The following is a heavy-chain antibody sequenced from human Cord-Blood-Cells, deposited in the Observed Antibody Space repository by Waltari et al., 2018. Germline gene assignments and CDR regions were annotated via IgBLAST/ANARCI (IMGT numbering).Heavy chain of an antibody. CDR2: IAYDGSNK. Sequence: QVQLVESGGGVVQPGRSLRLSCAASGFTFSSYAMHWVRPAPGKGREWVAVIAYDGSNKYYADAVKGRFTISRDNSKNTLYLQMNSLRAEDTAVYYCAREGLAARDAFDIWGQGTMVTVSS. D-gene: IGHD6-6*01. V-gene: IGHV3-30-3*01. CDR1: GFTFSSYA. CDR3: AREGLAARDAFDI. J-gene: IGHJ3*02.